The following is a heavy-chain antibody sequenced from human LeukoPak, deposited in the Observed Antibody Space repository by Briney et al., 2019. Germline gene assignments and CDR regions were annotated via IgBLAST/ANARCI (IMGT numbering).Heavy chain of an antibody. CDR3: ARAPRGGLLCNYYYMDV. CDR2: IKQDGSER. J-gene: IGHJ6*03. V-gene: IGHV3-7*01. Sequence: GASLRLCCAASGFTISCYCKSWVREAPGQGQEWVANIKQDGSERYYVDSVNSRFTIPRDNATSSLYLKMNRLTADATAVYYCARAPRGGLLCNYYYMDVLGEGTTVIVSS. D-gene: IGHD2-2*01. CDR1: GFTISCYC.